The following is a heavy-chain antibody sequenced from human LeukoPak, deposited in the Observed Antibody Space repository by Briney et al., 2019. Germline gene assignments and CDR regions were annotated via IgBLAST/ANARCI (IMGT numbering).Heavy chain of an antibody. D-gene: IGHD3-16*02. V-gene: IGHV4-34*01. Sequence: PSETLSLTCAVYGGSFSGYYWGWIRQPPGKGLEWIGSIYYSGSTYYNPSLKSRVTISVDTSKNQFSLKLSSVTAADTAVYYCAREPLYDYVWGSYRSHFDYWGQGTLVTVSS. J-gene: IGHJ4*02. CDR3: AREPLYDYVWGSYRSHFDY. CDR1: GGSFSGYY. CDR2: IYYSGST.